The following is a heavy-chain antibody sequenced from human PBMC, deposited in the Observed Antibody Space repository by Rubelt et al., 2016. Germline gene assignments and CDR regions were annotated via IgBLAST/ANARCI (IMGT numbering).Heavy chain of an antibody. D-gene: IGHD5-18*01. CDR3: ARRPQKDTAQIDI. V-gene: IGHV3-74*02. Sequence: EVQLVESGGGLVQPGGSLRLSCAASGFTFSGDWIHWVRQAPGKGLVWVSRINNDGSIPTYADSVKGRFTITRDNAKNSLYVQMNSQKAEDTAVYCCARRPQKDTAQIDIWGQGTMVTVSS. J-gene: IGHJ3*02. CDR1: GFTFSGDW. CDR2: INNDGSIP.